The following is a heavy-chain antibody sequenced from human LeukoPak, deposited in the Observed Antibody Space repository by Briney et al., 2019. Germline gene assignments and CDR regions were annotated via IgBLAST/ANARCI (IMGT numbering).Heavy chain of an antibody. V-gene: IGHV3-64*01. CDR1: GFTFSSYA. CDR2: ISSNGGST. Sequence: GGSLRLSCAASGFTFSSYAMHWVRQAPGKGLEYVSAISSNGGSTYYANSVKGRFTISRDNSKNTLYLQMNSLRAEDTAVYYCASRSGWYLFDYWGQGTLVTVSS. J-gene: IGHJ4*02. CDR3: ASRSGWYLFDY. D-gene: IGHD6-19*01.